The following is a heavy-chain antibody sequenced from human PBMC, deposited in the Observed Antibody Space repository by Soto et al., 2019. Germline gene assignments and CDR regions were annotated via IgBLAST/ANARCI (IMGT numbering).Heavy chain of an antibody. J-gene: IGHJ5*02. V-gene: IGHV5-51*01. CDR3: ARREGDYSKLDH. D-gene: IGHD4-4*01. Sequence: PGESLRISCQGSWYTFPDYWIAWVRQMPGKGLEEMVFIFPSDSDTRYSPSFQGQVIISVDTSINTAYLQFTSLKDSDSAIYYCARREGDYSKLDHWGHGTLVTVSS. CDR2: IFPSDSDT. CDR1: WYTFPDYW.